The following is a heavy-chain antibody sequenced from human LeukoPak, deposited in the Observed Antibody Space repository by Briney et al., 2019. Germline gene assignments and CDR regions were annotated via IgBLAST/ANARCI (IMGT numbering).Heavy chain of an antibody. CDR2: MNPNSGNT. V-gene: IGHV1-8*01. D-gene: IGHD4-17*01. Sequence: ASVKVSCKASGYTFTSYDINWVRQATGQGLEWMGWMNPNSGNTGYAQKFQGRVAMTRNTSISTAYMELSSLRSEDTAVYYCARGVVDYGLSFQHWGQGTLVTVSS. J-gene: IGHJ1*01. CDR1: GYTFTSYD. CDR3: ARGVVDYGLSFQH.